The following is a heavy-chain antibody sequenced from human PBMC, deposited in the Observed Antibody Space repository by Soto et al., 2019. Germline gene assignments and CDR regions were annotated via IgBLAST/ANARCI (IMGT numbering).Heavy chain of an antibody. J-gene: IGHJ6*02. CDR1: GFTFSSYS. V-gene: IGHV3-21*01. CDR2: ISSSSSYI. D-gene: IGHD6-6*01. CDR3: ARGKEQLTDAMDV. Sequence: SLRLSCAASGFTFSSYSMNWVRQAPGKGLEWVSSISSSSSYIYYADSVKGRFTISRDNAKNSLYLQMNSLRAEDTAVYYCARGKEQLTDAMDVWGQGTTVTLSS.